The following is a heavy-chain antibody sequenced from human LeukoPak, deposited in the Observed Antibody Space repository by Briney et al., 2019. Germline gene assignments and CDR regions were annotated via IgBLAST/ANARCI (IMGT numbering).Heavy chain of an antibody. D-gene: IGHD1-26*01. CDR1: GGSIGDYY. CDR2: IYASGTT. V-gene: IGHV4-4*07. J-gene: IGHJ4*02. Sequence: SETLSLTSTVSGGSIGDYYWSWIRQPAGKGLDWIGRIYASGTTTYNPSLKSRVTMSLDTSKNQFSLKLTSVTAADTAVFYCARGYSGSYYDYWGQGTLVTVSS. CDR3: ARGYSGSYYDY.